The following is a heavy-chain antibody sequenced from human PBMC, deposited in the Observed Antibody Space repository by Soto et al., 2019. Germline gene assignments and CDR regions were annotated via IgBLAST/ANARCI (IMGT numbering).Heavy chain of an antibody. J-gene: IGHJ3*02. CDR3: ASGYSSGWYDAFDI. CDR2: IYYSGST. Sequence: SETLSLTCAVSGGSINSGGYSWSWIRQPPRKGLEWSGYIYYSGSTYYNPSLRSRVTISVDTSKNQFSLKLSSVTAADTAVYYCASGYSSGWYDAFDIWGQGTMVTVSS. V-gene: IGHV4-30-2*01. CDR1: GGSINSGGYS. D-gene: IGHD6-19*01.